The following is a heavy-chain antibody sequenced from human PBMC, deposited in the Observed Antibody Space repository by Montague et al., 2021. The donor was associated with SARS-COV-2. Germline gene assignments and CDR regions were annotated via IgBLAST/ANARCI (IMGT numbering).Heavy chain of an antibody. V-gene: IGHV4-4*09. Sequence: SETLSLTCAVSGDSIRESHWSWIRQPPGKGLEWIGYIDNSGSTNYNPALESRVTLTVSASNNQFYLTLRSVTAADTAVYYCVRLTGSRVYYYHYGLDVWGQGTTVTVSS. CDR1: GDSIRESH. J-gene: IGHJ6*02. CDR3: VRLTGSRVYYYHYGLDV. CDR2: IDNSGST. D-gene: IGHD1-20*01.